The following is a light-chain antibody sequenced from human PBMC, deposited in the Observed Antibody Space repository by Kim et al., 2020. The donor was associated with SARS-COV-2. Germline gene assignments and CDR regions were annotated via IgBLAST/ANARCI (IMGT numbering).Light chain of an antibody. V-gene: IGLV3-21*04. CDR2: YDS. Sequence: SYELTQPPSVSVAPGKTARITCGRNNIGSKTVHWYQQKPGQAPVLVIFYDSDRPSGIPERLSGSNSGDTATLTISRVEAGDEADYYCQVWDTGSDHVVFGGGTQLTVL. CDR3: QVWDTGSDHVV. CDR1: NIGSKT. J-gene: IGLJ2*01.